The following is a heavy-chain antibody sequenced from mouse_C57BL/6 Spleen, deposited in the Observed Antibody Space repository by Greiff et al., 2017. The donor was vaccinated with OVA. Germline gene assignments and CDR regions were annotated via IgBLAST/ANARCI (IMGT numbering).Heavy chain of an antibody. J-gene: IGHJ2*01. V-gene: IGHV1-64*01. Sequence: QVQLQQPGAELVKPGASVKLSCKASGYTFTSYWMHWVKQRPGRGLEWIGMIHPNSGSTNYNEKFKSKATLTVDKSSSTAYMQLSSLTSEDSAVYYCARKVVYYFDDWGQGTTLTVSS. CDR3: ARKVVYYFDD. D-gene: IGHD1-1*02. CDR1: GYTFTSYW. CDR2: IHPNSGST.